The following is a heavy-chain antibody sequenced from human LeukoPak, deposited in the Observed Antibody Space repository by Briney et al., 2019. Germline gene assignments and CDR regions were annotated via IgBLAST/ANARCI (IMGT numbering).Heavy chain of an antibody. D-gene: IGHD2-2*01. CDR3: ARGEEIVVVPAAHFDY. CDR1: GFTFSSYS. J-gene: IGHJ4*02. CDR2: VSSSSSYI. V-gene: IGHV3-21*01. Sequence: GGSLRLSSAASGFTFSSYSMNWVRQAPGKGLEWVSSVSSSSSYIYYADSVKGRFTISRDNAKNSLYLQMNSLRAEDTAVYYCARGEEIVVVPAAHFDYWGQGTLVTVSS.